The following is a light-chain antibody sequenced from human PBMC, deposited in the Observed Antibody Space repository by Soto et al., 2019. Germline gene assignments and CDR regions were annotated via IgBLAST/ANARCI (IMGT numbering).Light chain of an antibody. Sequence: DIVMTRSPDSLAVSLGERATINCKSSQSVLYSSNNKNYLAWYQQKPGQPPKLLIYWASTRESGVPDRFSGSGSGTDFTLTISSLQAEDVAVYYCQQYYSTPLTFGGGTKVHI. CDR1: QSVLYSSNNKNY. CDR2: WAS. CDR3: QQYYSTPLT. V-gene: IGKV4-1*01. J-gene: IGKJ4*01.